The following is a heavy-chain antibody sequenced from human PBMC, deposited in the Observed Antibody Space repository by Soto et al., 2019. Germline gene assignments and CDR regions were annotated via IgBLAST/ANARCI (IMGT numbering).Heavy chain of an antibody. D-gene: IGHD3-22*01. CDR1: GYTFTGYY. CDR2: INPNSGGT. Sequence: ASVKVSCKASGYTFTGYYMHWVRQAPGQGLEWMGWINPNSGGTNYAQKFQGRVTMTRDTSISTAYMELSRLRSDDTAVYYCARTRGETYYYDSSGPLGYYGMDVWGQGTTVTVSS. V-gene: IGHV1-2*02. CDR3: ARTRGETYYYDSSGPLGYYGMDV. J-gene: IGHJ6*02.